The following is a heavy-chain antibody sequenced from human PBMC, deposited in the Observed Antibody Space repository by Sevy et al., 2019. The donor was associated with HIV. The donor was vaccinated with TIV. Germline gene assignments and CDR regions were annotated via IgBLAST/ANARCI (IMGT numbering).Heavy chain of an antibody. CDR3: ARASSPYCGGDCLYAFNI. Sequence: GGSLRVSCAASGFTFSSFSMNWVRQAPGKTLEWISYISSSGSSIYYAVSVKGRFSISRDNAKRSLYLQMKSLRDEDTAVYYCARASSPYCGGDCLYAFNIWGQGTMVTVSS. J-gene: IGHJ3*02. V-gene: IGHV3-48*02. CDR1: GFTFSSFS. CDR2: ISSSGSSI. D-gene: IGHD2-21*02.